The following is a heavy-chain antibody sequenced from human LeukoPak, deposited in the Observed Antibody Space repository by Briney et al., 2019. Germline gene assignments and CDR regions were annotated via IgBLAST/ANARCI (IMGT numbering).Heavy chain of an antibody. CDR1: GFNFSNYA. CDR2: IWFDGSKK. J-gene: IGHJ4*02. D-gene: IGHD2-15*01. CDR3: ARGLICSGGTCYGDY. V-gene: IGHV3-33*01. Sequence: PGGSLRLSCAASGFNFSNYAMHWVRQAPGKGLEWAAVIWFDGSKKYYGDSVKGRFTISRDNAKNSLYLQMNSLRAEDTAVYYCARGLICSGGTCYGDYWGQGTLVTVSS.